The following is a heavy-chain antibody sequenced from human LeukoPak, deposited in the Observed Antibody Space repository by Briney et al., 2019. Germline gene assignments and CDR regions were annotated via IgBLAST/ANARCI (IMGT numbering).Heavy chain of an antibody. CDR1: GGTFSSYA. V-gene: IGHV1-69*05. D-gene: IGHD2-8*02. J-gene: IGHJ3*02. CDR3: ARAWWSTRDDAFDI. CDR2: IIPIFGTA. Sequence: SVKVSCKASGGTFSSYAISWVRQAPGQGLEWMGGIIPIFGTANYAQKFQGRVTITTDESTSTAYMELSSLRSEDTAVYYCARAWWSTRDDAFDIWGQGTMVTVSS.